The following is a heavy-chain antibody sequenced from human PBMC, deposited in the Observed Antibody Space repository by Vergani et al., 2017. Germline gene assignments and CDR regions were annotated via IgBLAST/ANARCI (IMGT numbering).Heavy chain of an antibody. V-gene: IGHV4-34*01. J-gene: IGHJ5*02. CDR1: GGSFSGYY. D-gene: IGHD1-26*01. CDR3: ARDGVGGGWFDP. CDR2: INHSGST. Sequence: QVQLQQWGAGLLKPSETLSLTCAVYGGSFSGYYWSWIRQPPGKGLEWIGEINHSGSTNYNPSLKSRVTISVDTSKKQFSLKLSSGTAADTAVYYCARDGVGGGWFDPWGQGTLVTVSS.